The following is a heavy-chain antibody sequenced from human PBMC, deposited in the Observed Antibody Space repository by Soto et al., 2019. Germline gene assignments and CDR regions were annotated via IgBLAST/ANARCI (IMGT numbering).Heavy chain of an antibody. J-gene: IGHJ3*02. V-gene: IGHV3-30-3*01. CDR2: ISYDGSNK. D-gene: IGHD3-3*01. CDR3: ARDYDFWSGYPGGNAFDI. CDR1: GFTFSSYA. Sequence: GGSLRLSCAASGFTFSSYAMHWVRQAPGKGLEWVAVISYDGSNKYYADSVKGRFTISRDNSKNTLYLQMNSLRAEDTAVYYCARDYDFWSGYPGGNAFDIWGQGTMVTVSS.